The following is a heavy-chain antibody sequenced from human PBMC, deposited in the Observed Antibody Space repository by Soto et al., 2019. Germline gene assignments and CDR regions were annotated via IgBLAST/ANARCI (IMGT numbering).Heavy chain of an antibody. CDR3: ARAHLGLTYSSGCRY. CDR2: IIPIFGTA. CDR1: GGTFSSYA. Sequence: QVQLVQSGAEVKKPGSSVKVSCKASGGTFSSYAISWVRQAPGQGLEWMGGIIPIFGTANYAQKFQGRVTITADESTSTAYMELSSQRSEDTAVYYCARAHLGLTYSSGCRYWGQGTLVTVSS. D-gene: IGHD6-19*01. V-gene: IGHV1-69*12. J-gene: IGHJ4*02.